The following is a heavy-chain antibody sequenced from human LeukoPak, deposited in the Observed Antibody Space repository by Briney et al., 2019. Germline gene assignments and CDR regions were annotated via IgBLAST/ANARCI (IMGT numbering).Heavy chain of an antibody. Sequence: SETLSLTCAVSGGSISSGGYSWSWIRQPPGKGLEWIGYIYYSGSTYYNPSLKSRVTISVDTSKSQFSLKLSSVTAADTAVYYCARGLSSGYYPMYNWFDPWGQGSLVTVS. V-gene: IGHV4-30-4*07. CDR1: GGSISSGGYS. D-gene: IGHD3-22*01. J-gene: IGHJ5*02. CDR3: ARGLSSGYYPMYNWFDP. CDR2: IYYSGST.